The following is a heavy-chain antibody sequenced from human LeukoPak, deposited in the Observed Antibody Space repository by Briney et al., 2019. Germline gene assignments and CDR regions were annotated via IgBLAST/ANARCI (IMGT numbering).Heavy chain of an antibody. J-gene: IGHJ5*02. CDR2: INHSGST. CDR1: GGSFSDYY. Sequence: SETLSLTCAVYGGSFSDYYWNWIRQPPGKGLEWIAEINHSGSTNYNPSLHNRVKSRVTISVDTSKNQFSLNLNSVTDADTAVYYCARGSKMVRGARHYNYFDPWGQGTLVTVSS. CDR3: ARGSKMVRGARHYNYFDP. D-gene: IGHD3-10*01. V-gene: IGHV4-34*01.